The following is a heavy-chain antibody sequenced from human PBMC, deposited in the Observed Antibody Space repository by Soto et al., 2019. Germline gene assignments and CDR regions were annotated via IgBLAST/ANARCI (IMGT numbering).Heavy chain of an antibody. CDR3: ARESLVRTPRQHKNYGMDV. CDR2: IYYSGST. Sequence: TSETLSLTCTVSGGSISSGGYYWSWIRQPPGKGLEWIGYIYYSGSTYYNPSLKSRVTISVDTSKNQFSLKLSSVTAADTAVYYCARESLVRTPRQHKNYGMDVWGQGTTVTVSS. CDR1: GGSISSGGYY. V-gene: IGHV4-31*03. D-gene: IGHD1-1*01. J-gene: IGHJ6*02.